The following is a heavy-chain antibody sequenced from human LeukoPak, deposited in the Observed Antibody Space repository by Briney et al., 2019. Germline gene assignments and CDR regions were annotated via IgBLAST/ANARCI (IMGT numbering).Heavy chain of an antibody. J-gene: IGHJ3*02. CDR1: GFTFSSYG. D-gene: IGHD5-12*01. CDR2: IRYDGSNK. CDR3: AKAGGVVASSYAFDI. Sequence: GGSLRLSCAASGFTFSSYGVHWVRQAPGKGLEWVAFIRYDGSNKYYADSVKGRFTISRDNSKNTLYLQMNSLRAEDTAVYYCAKAGGVVASSYAFDIWGQGTMVTVSS. V-gene: IGHV3-30*02.